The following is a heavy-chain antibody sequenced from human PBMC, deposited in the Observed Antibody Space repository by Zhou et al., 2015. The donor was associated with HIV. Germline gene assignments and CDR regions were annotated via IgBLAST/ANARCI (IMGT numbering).Heavy chain of an antibody. CDR3: ARRPYLTGYDPRSFRWMDY. V-gene: IGHV1-69*01. D-gene: IGHD3-9*01. Sequence: QVQLVQSGAEVKKPGSSVKVSCKASGGTFSSYAISWVRQAPGQGLEWMGGIIPIFGTANYAQKFQGRVTITADESTSTAYMELSSLRSEDTAVYYCARRPYLTGYDPRSFRWMDYVGPGTLVHRLL. CDR2: IIPIFGTA. J-gene: IGHJ4*03. CDR1: GGTFSSYA.